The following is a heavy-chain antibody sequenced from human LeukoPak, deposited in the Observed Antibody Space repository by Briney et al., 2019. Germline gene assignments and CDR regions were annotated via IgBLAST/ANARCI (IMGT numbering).Heavy chain of an antibody. Sequence: ASVKVSCKASGYTFTGYYMHWVRQAPGQGLEWMGWINPNSGGTSYAQKFQGRVTMTRDTSISTAYMELSRLRSDDTAVYYCARERGFGELLHFDYWGQGTLVTVSS. V-gene: IGHV1-2*02. CDR1: GYTFTGYY. D-gene: IGHD3-10*01. J-gene: IGHJ4*02. CDR3: ARERGFGELLHFDY. CDR2: INPNSGGT.